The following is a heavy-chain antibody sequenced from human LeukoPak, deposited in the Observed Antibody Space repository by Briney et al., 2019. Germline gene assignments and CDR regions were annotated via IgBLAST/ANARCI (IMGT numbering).Heavy chain of an antibody. Sequence: ASVKVSCKASGGTFSNYAISWVRQAPGQGLEWMGWISAYNGNTNYAQKLQGRVTMTTDTSTSTAYMELRSLRSDDTAVYYCARDLPIDYWGQGTLVTVSS. V-gene: IGHV1-18*01. CDR2: ISAYNGNT. CDR1: GGTFSNYA. J-gene: IGHJ4*02. CDR3: ARDLPIDY.